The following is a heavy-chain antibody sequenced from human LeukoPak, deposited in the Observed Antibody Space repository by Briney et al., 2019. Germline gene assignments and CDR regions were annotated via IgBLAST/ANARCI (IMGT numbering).Heavy chain of an antibody. CDR3: ARVRTDILTGYRIDY. CDR1: GFTFSSYS. J-gene: IGHJ4*02. D-gene: IGHD3-9*01. Sequence: GGSLRLSCAASGFTFSSYSMNWVRQAPGKELEWVSSISSSSSYIYYADSVKGRFTISRDNAKNSLYLQMNSLRAEDTAVYYCARVRTDILTGYRIDYWGQGTLVTVSS. V-gene: IGHV3-21*01. CDR2: ISSSSSYI.